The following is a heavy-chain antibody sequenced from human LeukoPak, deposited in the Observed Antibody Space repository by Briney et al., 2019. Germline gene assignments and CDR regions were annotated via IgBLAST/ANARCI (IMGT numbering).Heavy chain of an antibody. Sequence: GASVKVSCKASGYTFSAYGINWVRLAPGQGLGWMASINFHKSDTHYAQKFQGRVTMTTDTSTSTAYMELRSLRSHGAAIYYCARRKYGGDYKGMDVWGQGTTVTVSS. CDR1: GYTFSAYG. CDR2: INFHKSDT. CDR3: ARRKYGGDYKGMDV. J-gene: IGHJ6*02. V-gene: IGHV1-18*01. D-gene: IGHD5-12*01.